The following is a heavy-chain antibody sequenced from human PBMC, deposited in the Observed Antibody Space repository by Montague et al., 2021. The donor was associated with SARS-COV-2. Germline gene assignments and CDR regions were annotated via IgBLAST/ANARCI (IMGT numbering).Heavy chain of an antibody. Sequence: SLRLSCAASGFTFSRYAMTCVRQAPGKGLEWVSAISGSGFTTYYADSVKGRFTVSRDNSKNTVYLQMNSLRGEDTAPYFCPRDRPNYDDDSGYVFKGDDLDVWGRGTMVTGSS. V-gene: IGHV3-23*01. CDR1: GFTFSRYA. J-gene: IGHJ3*01. CDR3: PRDRPNYDDDSGYVFKGDDLDV. D-gene: IGHD3-22*01. CDR2: ISGSGFTT.